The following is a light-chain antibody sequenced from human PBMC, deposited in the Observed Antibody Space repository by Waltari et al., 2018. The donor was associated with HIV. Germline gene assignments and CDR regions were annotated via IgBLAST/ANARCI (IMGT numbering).Light chain of an antibody. J-gene: IGLJ3*02. CDR1: SVHSSYA. Sequence: QLVLTQSPSASASLGAPVKLTCTLSSVHSSYAIACHPKPAEKGPRYLMKVNSDGSHNKGDGIPDRFSGSSSGAERYLTISSLQSEDEADYYCQTWATGIQVFGGGTKLTVL. CDR3: QTWATGIQV. V-gene: IGLV4-69*01. CDR2: VNSDGSH.